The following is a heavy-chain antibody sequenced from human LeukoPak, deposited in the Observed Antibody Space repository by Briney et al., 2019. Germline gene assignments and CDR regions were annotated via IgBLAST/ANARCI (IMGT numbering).Heavy chain of an antibody. Sequence: SETLSLTCTVSGGSISSYYWSWIRQPPGKGLEWIGDIFYSGSTNYNPSLKSRVSASMDTSKNQFFLILSSLTAADTAVYYCARGAYGSGKDYFYGMDVWGQGTTITVSS. CDR1: GGSISSYY. CDR2: IFYSGST. V-gene: IGHV4-59*01. J-gene: IGHJ6*02. CDR3: ARGAYGSGKDYFYGMDV. D-gene: IGHD3-10*01.